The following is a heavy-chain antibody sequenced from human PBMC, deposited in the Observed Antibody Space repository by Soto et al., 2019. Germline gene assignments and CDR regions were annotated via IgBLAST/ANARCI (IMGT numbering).Heavy chain of an antibody. V-gene: IGHV4-59*12. D-gene: IGHD3-22*01. CDR2: IYYSGST. CDR3: ARDSSGYVFDC. CDR1: GGSISSYY. Sequence: SETLSLTCTVSGGSISSYYWSWIRQPPGKGLEWIGYIYYSGSTNYNPSLKSRVTISVDTSKNQFSLKLSSVTAADTAVYYCARDSSGYVFDCWGQGTLVTVSS. J-gene: IGHJ4*02.